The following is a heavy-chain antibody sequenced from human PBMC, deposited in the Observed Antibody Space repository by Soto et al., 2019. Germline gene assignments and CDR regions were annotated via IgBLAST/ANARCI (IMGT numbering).Heavy chain of an antibody. D-gene: IGHD3-10*01. CDR3: ARPYYGSGSYSGYYYYGMDV. CDR1: GGSISSSSYY. J-gene: IGHJ6*02. V-gene: IGHV4-39*01. Sequence: PSETLSLTCTVSGGSISSSSYYWGWIRQPPGKGLEWIGSIYYSGSTYYNPSLKSRVTISVDTSKNQFSLKLSSVTAADTAVYYCARPYYGSGSYSGYYYYGMDVWGQATTVTVSS. CDR2: IYYSGST.